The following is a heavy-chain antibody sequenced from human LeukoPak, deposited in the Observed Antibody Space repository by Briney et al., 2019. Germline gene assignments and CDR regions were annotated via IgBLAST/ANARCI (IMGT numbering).Heavy chain of an antibody. D-gene: IGHD1-26*01. J-gene: IGHJ4*02. CDR3: VRVEYSGSHYLFDL. Sequence: GGSLRLSCAASGFTVSNNYMSWVRQAPGKGLEWVSVIYSGGSTYYADSVKGRFIISRDNYKSTLYLQINSLRAEDTAVYYCVRVEYSGSHYLFDLWGQGTLVTVSS. CDR2: IYSGGST. CDR1: GFTVSNNY. V-gene: IGHV3-53*01.